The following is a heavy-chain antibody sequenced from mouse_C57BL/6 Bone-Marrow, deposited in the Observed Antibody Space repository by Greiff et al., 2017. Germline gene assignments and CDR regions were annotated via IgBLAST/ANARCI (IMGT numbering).Heavy chain of an antibody. CDR2: IDPENGDT. CDR1: GFNIKDDY. V-gene: IGHV14-4*01. CDR3: TTLRN. Sequence: VQLQQSGAELVRPGASVKLSCTASGFNIKDDYMHWVKQWPEQGLEWIGWIDPENGDTKCASKFQGQATITADTSSNTAYLQLSSLTSEDTAVYYCTTLRNWGQGTTLTVSS. J-gene: IGHJ2*01.